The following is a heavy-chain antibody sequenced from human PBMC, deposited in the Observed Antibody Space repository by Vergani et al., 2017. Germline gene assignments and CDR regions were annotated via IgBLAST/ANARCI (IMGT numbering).Heavy chain of an antibody. CDR2: INHSEST. J-gene: IGHJ4*02. CDR1: GGSFSGYY. CDR3: ARGDSSGWYGY. V-gene: IGHV4-34*01. Sequence: QVQLQQWGAGLLKPSETLSLTCAVYGGSFSGYYWSWIRQPPGKGLEWIGEINHSESTNYNPSLKSRVTISVDTSKNQFSLKLSSVTAADTDVYYCARGDSSGWYGYWGQGTLVTVSS. D-gene: IGHD6-19*01.